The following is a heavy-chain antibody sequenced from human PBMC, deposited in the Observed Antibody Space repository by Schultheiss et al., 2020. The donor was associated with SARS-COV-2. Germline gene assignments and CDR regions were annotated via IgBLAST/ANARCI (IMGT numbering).Heavy chain of an antibody. J-gene: IGHJ6*02. D-gene: IGHD3-16*01. CDR1: GFTVSSNY. V-gene: IGHV3-53*01. CDR3: ARGVVQFGYYYGMDV. Sequence: GGSLRLSCAAFGFTVSSNYMSWVRQAPGKGLEWVSVIYSGGSTYYADSVKGRFTISRDNSKNTLYLQMNSLRAEDTAVYYCARGVVQFGYYYGMDVWGQGTTVTVAS. CDR2: IYSGGST.